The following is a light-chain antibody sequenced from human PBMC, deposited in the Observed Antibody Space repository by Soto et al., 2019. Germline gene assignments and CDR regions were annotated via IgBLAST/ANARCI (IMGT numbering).Light chain of an antibody. CDR2: RNN. J-gene: IGLJ3*02. CDR3: ATWDDSLSGWV. V-gene: IGLV1-47*01. Sequence: QSVLTQPPSASGTPGQRVTISCSGSSSNIGTNYVYWYQHLPGTAPKLLIYRNNQRPSGVPDRFSGSKSGTSASLAISGLRSEDESDYYCATWDDSLSGWVFGGGTKRTVL. CDR1: SSNIGTNY.